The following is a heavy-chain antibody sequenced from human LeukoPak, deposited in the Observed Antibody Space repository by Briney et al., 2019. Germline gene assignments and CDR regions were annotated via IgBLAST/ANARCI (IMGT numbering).Heavy chain of an antibody. CDR2: IYSGGST. J-gene: IGHJ6*02. V-gene: IGHV3-53*01. CDR1: GFTVSSNY. Sequence: GGSLRLSCAATGFTVSSNYMSWVRQAPGKGLEWVSVIYSGGSTYYADSVKGRFTISRDNSKNTLYLQMNSLRAEDTAVYYCARARLYYYYGMDVWGQGTTVTVSS. CDR3: ARARLYYYYGMDV.